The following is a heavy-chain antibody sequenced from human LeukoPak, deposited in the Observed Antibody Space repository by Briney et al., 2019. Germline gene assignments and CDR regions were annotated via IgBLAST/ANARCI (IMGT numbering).Heavy chain of an antibody. V-gene: IGHV1-46*01. Sequence: ASVKVSCKASGYTFTSYYMHWVRQAPGQGLEWMGIINPSGGSTSYAQKFQGRVTMTRDTSTSTAYMELSRLRSDDTALYYCAKDRNYYDSSGYPEEVCFQHWGQGTLVTVSS. D-gene: IGHD3-22*01. J-gene: IGHJ1*01. CDR2: INPSGGST. CDR1: GYTFTSYY. CDR3: AKDRNYYDSSGYPEEVCFQH.